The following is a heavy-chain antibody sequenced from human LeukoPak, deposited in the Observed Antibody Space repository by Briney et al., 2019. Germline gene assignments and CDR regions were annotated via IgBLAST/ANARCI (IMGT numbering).Heavy chain of an antibody. CDR1: GYTFTDYY. V-gene: IGHV1-69-2*01. Sequence: ASVKVSCKASGYTFTDYYMHWVQQAPGKGLEWMGRVDPEDGETIYAEKFQGRVTITADTSTDTAYMELSSLRSEDTAVYYCATDLGGSYYGVDYWGQGTLVTVSS. CDR3: ATDLGGSYYGVDY. CDR2: VDPEDGET. D-gene: IGHD1-26*01. J-gene: IGHJ4*02.